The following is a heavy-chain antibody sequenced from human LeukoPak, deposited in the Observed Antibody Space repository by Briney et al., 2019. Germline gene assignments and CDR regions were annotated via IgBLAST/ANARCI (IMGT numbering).Heavy chain of an antibody. J-gene: IGHJ4*02. V-gene: IGHV3-23*01. CDR2: ISGSGGST. CDR3: AKGYAYYYGSGSYIPFDY. Sequence: GGSLRLSCAASGFIFSNYAMNWVRQAPGKGLEWVSAISGSGGSTYYADSVKGRFTISRDNSKNTLYLQMNSLRAEDTAVYYCAKGYAYYYGSGSYIPFDYWGQGTLVTVSS. CDR1: GFIFSNYA. D-gene: IGHD3-10*01.